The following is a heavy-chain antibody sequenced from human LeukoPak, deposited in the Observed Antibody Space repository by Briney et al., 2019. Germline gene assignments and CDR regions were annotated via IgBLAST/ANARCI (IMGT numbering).Heavy chain of an antibody. CDR1: GGSISSASYY. CDR3: AREREGPYGYLDY. CDR2: IYISGST. Sequence: SQTLSLTCTVSGGSISSASYYWSWIRQPAGKGLEWIGRIYISGSTNYNPSLKSRVTISVDTSKNQFSLRLSSVTAADTAVYYCAREREGPYGYLDYWGQGTLVTVSS. V-gene: IGHV4-61*02. J-gene: IGHJ4*02. D-gene: IGHD4-17*01.